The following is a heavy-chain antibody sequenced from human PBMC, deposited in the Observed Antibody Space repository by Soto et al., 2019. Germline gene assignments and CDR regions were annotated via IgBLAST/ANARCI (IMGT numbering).Heavy chain of an antibody. CDR3: ARSTDSSGWRFDY. Sequence: PSETLSLTCTFSGASISVYSWSWIRQPPGKGLEWIGYIYYSGSTNYNPSLKSRVAISVDTSKNQFSLKLSSVTAADTAVYYCARSTDSSGWRFDYWGQGTQVTVSS. J-gene: IGHJ4*02. V-gene: IGHV4-59*01. CDR1: GASISVYS. CDR2: IYYSGST. D-gene: IGHD6-19*01.